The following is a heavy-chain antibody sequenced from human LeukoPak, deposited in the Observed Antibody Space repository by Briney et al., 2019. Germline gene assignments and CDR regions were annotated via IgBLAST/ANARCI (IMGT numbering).Heavy chain of an antibody. V-gene: IGHV3-48*02. CDR3: SAVAGDGGDY. D-gene: IGHD6-19*01. CDR2: ISSSSSTI. Sequence: PGGSLRLSCAASGFTFSSYSMNWVRQAPGKGLEWVSYISSSSSTIYYADSVKGRFTITRDNAKNSLYLQMNSLRDEDTAVYYCSAVAGDGGDYWGQGTLVTVSS. CDR1: GFTFSSYS. J-gene: IGHJ4*02.